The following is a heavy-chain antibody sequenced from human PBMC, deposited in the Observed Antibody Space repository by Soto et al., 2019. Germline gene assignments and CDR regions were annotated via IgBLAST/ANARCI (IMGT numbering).Heavy chain of an antibody. CDR3: ARAYSSSWYPGRSRYYYYYGMDV. CDR1: GGSFSGYY. D-gene: IGHD6-13*01. CDR2: INHSGST. V-gene: IGHV4-34*01. J-gene: IGHJ6*02. Sequence: SETLSLTCAVYGGSFSGYYWSWIRQPPGKGLEWIGEINHSGSTNYNPSHKSRVTISVDTSKNQFSLKLSSVTAADTAVYYCARAYSSSWYPGRSRYYYYYGMDVWGQGTTVTVSS.